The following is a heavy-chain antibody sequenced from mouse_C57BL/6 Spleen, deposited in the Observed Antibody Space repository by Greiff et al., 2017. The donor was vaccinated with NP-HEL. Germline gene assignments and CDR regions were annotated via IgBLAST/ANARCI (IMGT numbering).Heavy chain of an antibody. CDR3: ARWGGAHAMDY. Sequence: VHLVESGPELVKPGASVKLSCKASGYTFTSYDINWVKQRPGQGLEWIGWIYPRDGSTKYNEKFKGKATLTVDTSSSTAYMELHSLTSEDSAVYFCARWGGAHAMDYWGQGTSVTVSS. CDR1: GYTFTSYD. V-gene: IGHV1-85*01. J-gene: IGHJ4*01. CDR2: IYPRDGST.